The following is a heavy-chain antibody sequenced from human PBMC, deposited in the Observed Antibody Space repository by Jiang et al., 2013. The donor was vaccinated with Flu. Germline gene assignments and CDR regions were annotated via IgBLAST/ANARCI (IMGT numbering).Heavy chain of an antibody. J-gene: IGHJ4*02. CDR1: GITFTTYW. V-gene: IGHV5-51*01. CDR3: ALAVDGNYFFDY. Sequence: GESLKISCKGSGITFTTYWIGWVRQMPGKGLEWMGITYSGDSGTKYSPSFQGQVTISADKSISTAYLQWSSLKASDTAMYYCALAVDGNYFFDYLGQGTLVTVSS. D-gene: IGHD6-19*01. CDR2: TYSGDSGT.